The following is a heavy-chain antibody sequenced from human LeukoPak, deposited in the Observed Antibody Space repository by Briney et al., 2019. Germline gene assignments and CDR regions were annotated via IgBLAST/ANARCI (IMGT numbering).Heavy chain of an antibody. CDR3: ARIGVVQLWLYFDY. J-gene: IGHJ4*02. CDR1: GFTVSGNY. D-gene: IGHD5-18*01. V-gene: IGHV3-53*01. Sequence: PGGSLRLSCAASGFTVSGNYMSWVRQAPGKGLEWVSVIYSGGSTYYADSVKGRFTTSRDNSKNTLYLQMNSLRAEDTAVYYCARIGVVQLWLYFDYWGQGTLVTVSS. CDR2: IYSGGST.